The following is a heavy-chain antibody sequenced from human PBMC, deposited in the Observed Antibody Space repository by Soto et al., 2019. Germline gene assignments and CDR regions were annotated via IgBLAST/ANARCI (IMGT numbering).Heavy chain of an antibody. CDR3: ARTYYDILTGYYSGAVDY. CDR1: GYTFTSYG. J-gene: IGHJ4*02. V-gene: IGHV1-18*01. Sequence: QVQLVQSGAEVKKPGASVKLSCKASGYTFTSYGISWVRQAPGQGLEWMGWISAYNGNTNYAQKLQGRVTMTTDTSTSTAYMELRSLRSDDTAVYYCARTYYDILTGYYSGAVDYWGQGTLVTVSS. D-gene: IGHD3-9*01. CDR2: ISAYNGNT.